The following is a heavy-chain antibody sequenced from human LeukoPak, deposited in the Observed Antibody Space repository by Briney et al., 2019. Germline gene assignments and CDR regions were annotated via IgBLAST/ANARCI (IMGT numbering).Heavy chain of an antibody. V-gene: IGHV4-39*01. CDR1: GGSISSGYYY. CDR3: LLTCSSSNCSPGV. J-gene: IGHJ6*04. D-gene: IGHD2-2*01. Sequence: PSETLSLTCSVSGGSISSGYYYWGWIRQPPGKGLEWIGSIYYSGSTFYNPSLKSRVTVSVDTSKNQFSLNVNSVTAADTAVYYCLLTCSSSNCSPGVWGKETTVAVSS. CDR2: IYYSGST.